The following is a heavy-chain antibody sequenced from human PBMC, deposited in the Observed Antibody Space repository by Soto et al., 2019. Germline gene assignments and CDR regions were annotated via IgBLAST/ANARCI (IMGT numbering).Heavy chain of an antibody. Sequence: GGSLRLSCAASGFTFSSYEMNWVRQAPGKGLEWVSYISSSGSTIYYADSVKGRFTISRDNAKNSLYLQMNSLRAEDTAVYYCARDRDPTIRGDDAFDIWGQGTMVTVSS. CDR1: GFTFSSYE. V-gene: IGHV3-48*03. J-gene: IGHJ3*02. CDR2: ISSSGSTI. D-gene: IGHD5-12*01. CDR3: ARDRDPTIRGDDAFDI.